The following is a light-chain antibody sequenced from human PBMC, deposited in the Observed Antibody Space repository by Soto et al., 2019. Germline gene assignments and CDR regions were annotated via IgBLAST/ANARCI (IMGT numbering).Light chain of an antibody. CDR1: SSDIGRYNH. V-gene: IGLV2-14*01. Sequence: QSVVTQPDSVSGSPGQSITISCTGTSSDIGRYNHVSWYQQHPGKAPKLIIYELTNRPSGVSIRFSGSKSGNTASLTITGLQADDEDDYYCSTFGGSGVFGPGTTLTVL. CDR3: STFGGSGV. CDR2: ELT. J-gene: IGLJ1*01.